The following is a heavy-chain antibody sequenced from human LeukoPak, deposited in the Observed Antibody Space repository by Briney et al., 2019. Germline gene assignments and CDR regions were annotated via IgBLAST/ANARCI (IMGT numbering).Heavy chain of an antibody. CDR3: AKSGPYCSSTTCNYSDY. J-gene: IGHJ4*02. D-gene: IGHD2-2*01. CDR1: RFTFSNFA. CDR2: ISSSAYST. Sequence: GGSLRLSCAASRFTFSNFAMSWVRQAPGKGLEWVSTISSSAYSTYYADSVKGRFTISRDNSKNALFLQMNSLSAEDTAVYYCAKSGPYCSSTTCNYSDYWGQGTLVTVSS. V-gene: IGHV3-23*01.